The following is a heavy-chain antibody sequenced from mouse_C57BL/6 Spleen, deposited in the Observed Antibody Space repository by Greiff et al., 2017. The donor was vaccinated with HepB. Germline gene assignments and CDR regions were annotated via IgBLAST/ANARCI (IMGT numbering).Heavy chain of an antibody. CDR2: IDPSDSYT. J-gene: IGHJ2*01. Sequence: QVQLQQPGAELVMPGASVKLSCKASGYTFTSYWMHWVKQRPGQGLEWIGEIDPSDSYTNYNQKFKGKSTLTVDKSSSTAYMQLSSLTSEDSAVYYCARGYGSSYGFDYWGQGTTLTVSS. V-gene: IGHV1-69*01. CDR3: ARGYGSSYGFDY. D-gene: IGHD1-1*01. CDR1: GYTFTSYW.